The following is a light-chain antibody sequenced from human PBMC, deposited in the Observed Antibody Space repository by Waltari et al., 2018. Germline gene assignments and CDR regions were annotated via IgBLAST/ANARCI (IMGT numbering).Light chain of an antibody. Sequence: QSALTQPASVSGSPGQSITISCTGTSSDVGGYNYVSWYQQYPGKAPQLMIYGVSYRPSGISNRFSGSQSGNTATLTISGLQAEDEADYYCSSYTSTKTGVFGTGTKVTVL. CDR2: GVS. J-gene: IGLJ1*01. CDR3: SSYTSTKTGV. V-gene: IGLV2-14*01. CDR1: SSDVGGYNY.